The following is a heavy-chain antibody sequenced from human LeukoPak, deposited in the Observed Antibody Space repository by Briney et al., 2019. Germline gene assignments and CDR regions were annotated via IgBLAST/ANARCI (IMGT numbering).Heavy chain of an antibody. CDR3: AREYSASEH. D-gene: IGHD5-12*01. Sequence: AASVKVSCKASGYTFVGDYLHWVRQAPGQGLEWMAWIDPYTGNTHYAQKFQGRITVTRDTSVSTTYMELSWLTYDDTARYYCAREYSASEHWGQGTLVTVSS. V-gene: IGHV1-2*02. CDR1: GYTFVGDY. J-gene: IGHJ4*02. CDR2: IDPYTGNT.